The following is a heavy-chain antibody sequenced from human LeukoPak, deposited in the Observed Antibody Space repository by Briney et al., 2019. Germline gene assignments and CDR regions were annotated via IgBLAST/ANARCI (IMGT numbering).Heavy chain of an antibody. J-gene: IGHJ4*02. CDR1: GGSISSDGYY. D-gene: IGHD4-17*01. CDR2: IYYSGST. CDR3: ARGAAYGDYAY. Sequence: PSETLSLTCTVSGGSISSDGYYWSWIRQHPGKGLEWIGYIYYSGSTYYNPSLKSRVTISVDTSKNQFSLKLSSVTAADTAVYYCARGAAYGDYAYWGQGTLVTVSS. V-gene: IGHV4-31*03.